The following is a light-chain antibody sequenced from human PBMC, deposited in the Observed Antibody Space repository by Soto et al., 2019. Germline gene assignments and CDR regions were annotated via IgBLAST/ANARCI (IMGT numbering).Light chain of an antibody. CDR3: QQYDTSPRT. J-gene: IGKJ1*01. CDR1: QSVINSY. CDR2: AAS. V-gene: IGKV3-20*01. Sequence: EVVLTQSPGTLSLSSGERATLSCRASQSVINSYLAWYQQKPGQAPRILIYAASSRATGIPDRLSGSGSGTDLSLTISRLEPEDFAVYYCQQYDTSPRTCGQGTKVDIK.